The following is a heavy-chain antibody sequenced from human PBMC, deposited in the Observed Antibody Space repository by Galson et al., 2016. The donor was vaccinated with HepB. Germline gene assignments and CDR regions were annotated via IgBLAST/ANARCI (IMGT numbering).Heavy chain of an antibody. V-gene: IGHV3-23*01. CDR2: ILDNGETT. D-gene: IGHD1-26*01. Sequence: SLRLSCAASGSTFSAYAMTWVRQVPGQGLEWVSGILDNGETTYYAGSVKGRFTISRDNFKDMLYLQMNNLRADDTAVYYCARAAQWESDFWGQGTLVIVSS. CDR3: ARAAQWESDF. J-gene: IGHJ4*02. CDR1: GSTFSAYA.